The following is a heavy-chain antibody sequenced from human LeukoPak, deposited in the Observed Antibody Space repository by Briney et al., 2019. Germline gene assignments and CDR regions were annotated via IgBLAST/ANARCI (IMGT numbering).Heavy chain of an antibody. D-gene: IGHD5-18*01. V-gene: IGHV3-74*01. Sequence: GGSLRLSCAASGFTFSSYWMHWVRQAPGKGLVWVSRINSDGSSTSYADSVKGRFTISRDNAKNTLYLQMNSLRAEDTAVYYCRRITAPVGYYGMDVWGQGTTVTVSS. CDR3: RRITAPVGYYGMDV. J-gene: IGHJ6*02. CDR1: GFTFSSYW. CDR2: INSDGSST.